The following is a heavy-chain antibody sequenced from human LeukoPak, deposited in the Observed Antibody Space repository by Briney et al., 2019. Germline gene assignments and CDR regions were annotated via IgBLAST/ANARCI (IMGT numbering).Heavy chain of an antibody. D-gene: IGHD3-9*01. J-gene: IGHJ4*02. CDR3: ARDLPNYDILTGTLDS. CDR2: IIPIFGTA. CDR1: GGTFSSYA. V-gene: IGHV1-69*05. Sequence: ASVKVSCKASGGTFSSYAISWVRQAPGQGLEWMGGIIPIFGTANYAQKFQGRVTMTRDTSISIVYMELSRLRSDDTAVYYCARDLPNYDILTGTLDSWGQGTLVTVSS.